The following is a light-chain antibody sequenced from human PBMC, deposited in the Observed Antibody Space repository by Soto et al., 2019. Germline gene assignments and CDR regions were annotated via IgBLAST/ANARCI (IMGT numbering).Light chain of an antibody. CDR2: DAS. Sequence: DIQITQSPSTLSASVGDRVVITCRASQSITTWLAWYQQKPAKAPKLLIYDASSLESGVPSRFSGSGSGTELTLTIRSLQPDDFATYYCQQYNNYWTFGLGTKVDIK. CDR3: QQYNNYWT. J-gene: IGKJ1*01. CDR1: QSITTW. V-gene: IGKV1-5*01.